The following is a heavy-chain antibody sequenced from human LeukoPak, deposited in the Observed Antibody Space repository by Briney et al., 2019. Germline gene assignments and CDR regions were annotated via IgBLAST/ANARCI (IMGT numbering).Heavy chain of an antibody. CDR1: GGSISSRSYY. CDR3: ARNPYYYDSSGHFDY. Sequence: SETLSLTCTVSGGSISSRSYYWGWIRQPPGKGLEWIGSIYYSGSTYYNPSLKSRVTISVDTSKNQFSLKLNSVTAADTAVYYCARNPYYYDSSGHFDYWGQGTLVTVSS. V-gene: IGHV4-39*07. CDR2: IYYSGST. J-gene: IGHJ4*02. D-gene: IGHD3-22*01.